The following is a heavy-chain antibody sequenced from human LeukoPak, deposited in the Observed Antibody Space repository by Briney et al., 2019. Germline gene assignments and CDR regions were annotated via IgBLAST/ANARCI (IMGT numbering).Heavy chain of an antibody. J-gene: IGHJ4*02. CDR2: IKQDGSEK. CDR3: ARDGGSYCTGNLCYKDGFFDY. V-gene: IGHV3-7*01. Sequence: GGSLRLSCAASGFTFSSYWMSRVRQAPGKGLEWLANIKQDGSEKYYVDSVKGRFTISRDNAKNSLYLQLNSLRAEDTAVYYCARDGGSYCTGNLCYKDGFFDYWGQGTLVTVSS. CDR1: GFTFSSYW. D-gene: IGHD2-8*02.